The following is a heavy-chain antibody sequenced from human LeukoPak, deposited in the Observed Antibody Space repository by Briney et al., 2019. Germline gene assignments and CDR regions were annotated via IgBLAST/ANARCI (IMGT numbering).Heavy chain of an antibody. CDR3: AKGELWFGESQDAFDI. CDR2: ISGSGGST. D-gene: IGHD3-10*01. V-gene: IGHV3-23*01. CDR1: GFTFSSYA. Sequence: GGSLRLSCAASGFTFSSYAMSWVRQAPGKGLEWVSAISGSGGSTYYADSAKGRFTISRDNSKNTLYLQMNSLRAEDTAVYYCAKGELWFGESQDAFDIWGQGTMVTVSS. J-gene: IGHJ3*02.